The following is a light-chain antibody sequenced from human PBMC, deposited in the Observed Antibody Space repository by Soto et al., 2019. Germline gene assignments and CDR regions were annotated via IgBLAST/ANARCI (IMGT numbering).Light chain of an antibody. CDR1: QSVSSY. CDR2: DAS. V-gene: IGKV3-11*01. CDR3: QQRSNWLT. Sequence: EIVLSQSPATLSLSPGERATLSCRASQSVSSYLAWYQQKPGQAPRLLIYDASNRATGIPARFSGSGSGTDFPLTSSSLEPEDFEIYYCQQRSNWLTFGGGTKVEIK. J-gene: IGKJ4*01.